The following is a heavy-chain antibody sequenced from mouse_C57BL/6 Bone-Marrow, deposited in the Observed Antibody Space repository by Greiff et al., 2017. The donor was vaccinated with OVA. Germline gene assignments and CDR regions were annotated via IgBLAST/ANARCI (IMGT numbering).Heavy chain of an antibody. D-gene: IGHD1-1*01. J-gene: IGHJ2*01. CDR2: ISNGGGST. CDR3: ARGPSITTVVATDY. V-gene: IGHV5-12*01. Sequence: EVKVEESGGGLVQPGGSLKLSCAASGFTFSDYYMYWVRQTPEKRLEWVAYISNGGGSTYYPDTVKGRFTISRDNAKNTLYLQMSRLKSEDTAMYYCARGPSITTVVATDYWGQGTTLTVSS. CDR1: GFTFSDYY.